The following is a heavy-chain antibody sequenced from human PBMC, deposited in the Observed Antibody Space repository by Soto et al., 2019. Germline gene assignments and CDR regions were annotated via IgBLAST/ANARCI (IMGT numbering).Heavy chain of an antibody. CDR1: GFTFSSYW. J-gene: IGHJ6*02. D-gene: IGHD6-13*01. Sequence: GGSLRLSCAASGFTFSSYWMSWVRQAPGKGLEWVANIKQDGSEKYYVDSVKGRFTISRDNAKNSLYLQMNSLRAEDTAVYYCAREGAAGTYYYYYYGMDVWGQGTTGTVSS. CDR3: AREGAAGTYYYYYYGMDV. V-gene: IGHV3-7*01. CDR2: IKQDGSEK.